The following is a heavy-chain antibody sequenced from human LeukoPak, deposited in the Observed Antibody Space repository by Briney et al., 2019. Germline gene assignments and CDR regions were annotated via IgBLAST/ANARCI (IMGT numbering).Heavy chain of an antibody. CDR1: GFTFSSYG. V-gene: IGHV3-33*01. CDR3: ARSYGSGSLLDY. J-gene: IGHJ4*02. CDR2: IWYDGSNK. D-gene: IGHD3-10*01. Sequence: GGSLRLSCAASGFTFSSYGMHWVRQAPGKGLEWVAVIWYDGSNKYYADSVKGRFTISRDNSKNTLYLQMNSLRAEDTAVYYCARSYGSGSLLDYWGQGTLVTVSS.